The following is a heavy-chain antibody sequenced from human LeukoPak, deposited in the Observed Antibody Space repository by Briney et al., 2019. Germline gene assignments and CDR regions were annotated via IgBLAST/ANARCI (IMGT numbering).Heavy chain of an antibody. CDR1: GFTFSSYD. Sequence: GGSLRLSCAASGFTFSSYDMHWVRQAKGKGLEWVSAIGTAGDTYYPGSVKGRFTISRENAKNSLYLQMNSLRAEDTAVYYCARGYSYGWTYYYYGMDVWGQGTTVTVSS. CDR3: ARGYSYGWTYYYYGMDV. J-gene: IGHJ6*02. V-gene: IGHV3-13*01. CDR2: IGTAGDT. D-gene: IGHD5-18*01.